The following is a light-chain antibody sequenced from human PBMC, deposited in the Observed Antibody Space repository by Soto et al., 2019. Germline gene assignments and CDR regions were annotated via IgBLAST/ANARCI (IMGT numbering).Light chain of an antibody. CDR3: QQYNTWPPT. CDR2: GAS. CDR1: QTVSSN. Sequence: EIVMTQSPATLSVSPGERAILSCRASQTVSSNLAWYQQKPGKAPRLLIYGASTRATGIPARFSGSGSGTEFTLTISSLQSEDFALYYCQQYNTWPPTFGQGTKVDIK. V-gene: IGKV3-15*01. J-gene: IGKJ1*01.